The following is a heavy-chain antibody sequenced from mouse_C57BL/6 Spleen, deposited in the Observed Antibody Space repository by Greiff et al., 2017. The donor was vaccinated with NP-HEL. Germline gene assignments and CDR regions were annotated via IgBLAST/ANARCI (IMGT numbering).Heavy chain of an antibody. Sequence: EVMLVESGGGLVKPGGSLKLSCAASGFTFSSYAMSWVRQTPEKRLEWVATISDGGSYTYYPDNVKGRFPISRDNAKNNVYLQMSHLKSEDTAMYYCARGGGIYYDYDSGFAYWGQGTLVTVSA. D-gene: IGHD2-4*01. CDR1: GFTFSSYA. V-gene: IGHV5-4*03. CDR2: ISDGGSYT. J-gene: IGHJ3*01. CDR3: ARGGGIYYDYDSGFAY.